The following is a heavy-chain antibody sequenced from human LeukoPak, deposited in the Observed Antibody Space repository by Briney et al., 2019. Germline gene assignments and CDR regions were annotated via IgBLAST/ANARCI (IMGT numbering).Heavy chain of an antibody. CDR2: ISYDGSNK. V-gene: IGHV3-30*04. CDR3: ASTPLIAVAHLDY. D-gene: IGHD6-19*01. CDR1: GFTFSSYA. Sequence: GGSLRLSCAASGFTFSSYAMHWVRQAPGKGLEWVAVISYDGSNKYYADPVKGRFTISRDNSKNTLYLQMNSLRAEDTAVYYCASTPLIAVAHLDYWGQGTLVTVSS. J-gene: IGHJ4*02.